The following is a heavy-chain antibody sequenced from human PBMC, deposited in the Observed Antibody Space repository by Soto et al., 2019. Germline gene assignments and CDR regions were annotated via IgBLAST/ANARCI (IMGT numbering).Heavy chain of an antibody. CDR2: IIPILGIA. CDR3: ARGQNALELRGYSSSWFDY. CDR1: GGTFSSYA. V-gene: IGHV1-69*10. D-gene: IGHD6-13*01. J-gene: IGHJ4*02. Sequence: ASVKVSCKASGGTFSSYAISWVRQAPGQGLEWMGGIIPILGIANYAQKFQGRVTITADKSTSTAYMELSSLRSEDTAVYYCARGQNALELRGYSSSWFDYWGQGTLVTVSS.